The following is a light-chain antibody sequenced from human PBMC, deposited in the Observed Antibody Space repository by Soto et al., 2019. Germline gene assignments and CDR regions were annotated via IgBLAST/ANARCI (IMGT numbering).Light chain of an antibody. CDR1: QSVSSSY. Sequence: IVLTQSPGTLSLSPGERATLSCRASQSVSSSYLAWHQQKPGQDPRLLINDASSRATGIPDRFSGSGSGPDFTLTISRLEPEDSAVYYCQQYNLWPPETFGQGTKVEIK. J-gene: IGKJ1*01. V-gene: IGKV3-20*01. CDR3: QQYNLWPPET. CDR2: DAS.